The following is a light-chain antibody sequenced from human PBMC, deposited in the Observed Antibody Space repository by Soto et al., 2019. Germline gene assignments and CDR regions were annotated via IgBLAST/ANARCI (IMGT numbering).Light chain of an antibody. CDR2: AAS. V-gene: IGKV1-8*01. CDR3: QQRSVWPLT. CDR1: QGISSY. Sequence: AIRMTQSPSSLSASTGDRVTITCRASQGISSYLAWYQQKPGKAPKLLIYAASTLQSGVPARFSGSGSGTDFSLTISGLESEDFAVYYCQQRSVWPLTFGGGTKVDIK. J-gene: IGKJ4*01.